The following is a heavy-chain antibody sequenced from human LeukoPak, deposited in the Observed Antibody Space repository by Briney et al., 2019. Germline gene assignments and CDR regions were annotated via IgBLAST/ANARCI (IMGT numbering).Heavy chain of an antibody. CDR1: GDSISSNNW. D-gene: IGHD5/OR15-5a*01. J-gene: IGHJ1*01. CDR2: ILHSGST. CDR3: AREKPVSYAVSLAH. V-gene: IGHV4-4*02. Sequence: PSETLSLTCAVSGDSISSNNWWHWSRQPPGKGRDWIGVILHSGSTHYNPSLTSRVTISVDKSKNPFSLKLRSVTAADTAVYYCAREKPVSYAVSLAHWGQGTLVTVSS.